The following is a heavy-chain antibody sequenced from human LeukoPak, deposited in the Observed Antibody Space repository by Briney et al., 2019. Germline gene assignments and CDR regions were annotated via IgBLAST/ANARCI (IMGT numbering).Heavy chain of an antibody. Sequence: GGSLRLSCAASGFTFSSYSMNWVRQAPGKGLEWVSYISSSSSTIYYADSVKGRFTISRDNAKNSLYLQMNSLRDEDTAVYYCASAGRLRYFGWLDAFDIWGQGTMVTVSS. CDR2: ISSSSSTI. CDR3: ASAGRLRYFGWLDAFDI. J-gene: IGHJ3*02. D-gene: IGHD3-9*01. V-gene: IGHV3-48*02. CDR1: GFTFSSYS.